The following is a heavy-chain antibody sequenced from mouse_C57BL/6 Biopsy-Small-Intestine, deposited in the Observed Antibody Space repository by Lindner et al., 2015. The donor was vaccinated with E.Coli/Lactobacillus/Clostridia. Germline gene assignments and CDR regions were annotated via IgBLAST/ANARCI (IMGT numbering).Heavy chain of an antibody. V-gene: IGHV14-4*01. D-gene: IGHD4-1*01. CDR3: TVTGTYYAMGY. J-gene: IGHJ4*01. CDR1: GFNIKDDY. CDR2: IDPENGDT. Sequence: VQLQESGAELVRPGASVKLSCTASGFNIKDDYMHWVKQRPEQGLEWIGWIDPENGDTEYASKSQGKATITADTSSNTAYLQLSSLTSEDTAVYYCTVTGTYYAMGYWGQGTSVTVSS.